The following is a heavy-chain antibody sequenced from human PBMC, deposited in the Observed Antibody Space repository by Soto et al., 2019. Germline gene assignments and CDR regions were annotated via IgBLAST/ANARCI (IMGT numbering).Heavy chain of an antibody. CDR2: INPNGGST. D-gene: IGHD1-1*01. Sequence: QVRLVQSGAEVKKPGASVTISCRASGYTFTTYYLHWVRQPPGQGLEWMGIINPNGGSTTYSQHFQGRITMTRDTSANIVYMELSGLRYEDTAVYFCARDPVPSDAGPVRYPADIWGQGTLVTISS. CDR3: ARDPVPSDAGPVRYPADI. J-gene: IGHJ3*02. V-gene: IGHV1-46*01. CDR1: GYTFTTYY.